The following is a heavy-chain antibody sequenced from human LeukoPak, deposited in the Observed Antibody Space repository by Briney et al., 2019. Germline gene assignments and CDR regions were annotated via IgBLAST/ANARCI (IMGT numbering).Heavy chain of an antibody. CDR2: INPSGGST. CDR3: AREEYSYGEAKHALDI. V-gene: IGHV1-46*01. CDR1: GYTFTSYY. D-gene: IGHD5-18*01. J-gene: IGHJ3*02. Sequence: ASVKVSCKASGYTFTSYYMHWVRQAPGQVLEWMGIINPSGGSTSYAQKFQGRVTMTRDTSTSTVYMELSSLRSEDTAVYYCAREEYSYGEAKHALDIWGQGTMVTVSS.